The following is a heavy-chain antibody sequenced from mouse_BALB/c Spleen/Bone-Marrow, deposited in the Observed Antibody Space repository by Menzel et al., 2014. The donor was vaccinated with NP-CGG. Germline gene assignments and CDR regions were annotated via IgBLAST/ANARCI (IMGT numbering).Heavy chain of an antibody. Sequence: VQLQQSGPGLVKPSQSLSLTCTVTGYSITSDYAWNWIRQFPGNKLEWMGYISYSATTYYNPSLKSRISITRDTSQNQFFLQLKSVTTEDTATYYCARGRAVYFDYWGQGTTLTVSS. CDR3: ARGRAVYFDY. V-gene: IGHV3-2*02. D-gene: IGHD3-1*01. CDR2: ISYSATT. CDR1: GYSITSDYA. J-gene: IGHJ2*01.